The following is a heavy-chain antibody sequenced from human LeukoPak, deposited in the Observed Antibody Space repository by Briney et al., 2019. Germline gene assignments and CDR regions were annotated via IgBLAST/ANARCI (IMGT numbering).Heavy chain of an antibody. V-gene: IGHV4-59*01. D-gene: IGHD4-17*01. J-gene: IGHJ4*02. CDR3: ARHNPTVTTVDY. Sequence: SETLSLTCTVSGGSISSYYWSWIRQPPGKGLEWIGYIYYSGSTNYNPSLKSRVTISVDTSKNQFSLKLSSVTAADTAVYYCARHNPTVTTVDYWGQGTLVTVSS. CDR1: GGSISSYY. CDR2: IYYSGST.